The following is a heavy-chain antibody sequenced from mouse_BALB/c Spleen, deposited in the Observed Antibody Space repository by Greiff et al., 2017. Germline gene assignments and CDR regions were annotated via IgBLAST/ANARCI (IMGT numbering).Heavy chain of an antibody. J-gene: IGHJ3*01. Sequence: VQLQESAAELARPGASVKMSCKASGYTFTSYTMHWVKQRPGQGLEWIGYINPSSGYTEYNQKFKDKTTLTADKSSSTAYMQLSSLTSEDSAVYYCAAGWFAYWGQGTLVTVSA. V-gene: IGHV1-4*02. CDR3: AAGWFAY. CDR2: INPSSGYT. CDR1: GYTFTSYT.